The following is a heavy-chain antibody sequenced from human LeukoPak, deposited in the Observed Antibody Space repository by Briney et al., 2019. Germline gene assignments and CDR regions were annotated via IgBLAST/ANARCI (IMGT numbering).Heavy chain of an antibody. CDR3: ARDRDGGVGTIDY. V-gene: IGHV1-2*06. J-gene: IGHJ4*02. CDR1: GYTFIEYW. CDR2: ININSGGI. Sequence: GASVKVSCKASGYTFIEYWIHWVRQAPGQGLEWMGRININSGGINYAEKFQGRVTMTRATSISTAYMELSRLRFDDTAVYYCARDRDGGVGTIDYWGQGTLVPVSS. D-gene: IGHD3-3*01.